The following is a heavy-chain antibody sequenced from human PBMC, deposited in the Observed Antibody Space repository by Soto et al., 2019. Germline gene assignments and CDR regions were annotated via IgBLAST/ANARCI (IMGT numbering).Heavy chain of an antibody. D-gene: IGHD2-2*01. CDR2: IYYSGST. CDR1: GGSISSGGYY. V-gene: IGHV4-31*03. J-gene: IGHJ3*02. CDR3: ARVGGGDIVVVPAAMLGAFDI. Sequence: QVQLQESGPGLVKPSQTLSLTCTVSGGSISSGGYYWSWIRQHPGKGLEWIGYIYYSGSTYYNPSLKGRVTISVDTFKNQFSRKRSSVTAADTAVYYCARVGGGDIVVVPAAMLGAFDIWGQGTMVTVSS.